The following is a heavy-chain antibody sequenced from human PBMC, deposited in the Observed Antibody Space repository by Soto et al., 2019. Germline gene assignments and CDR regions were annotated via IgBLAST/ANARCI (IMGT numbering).Heavy chain of an antibody. CDR1: GGTFSSYT. CDR2: IIPILGIA. CDR3: ARGKSDVWVSLPYYYYYMDV. D-gene: IGHD3-3*01. Sequence: TSVKVSCKASGGTFSSYTISWVRQAPGQGLEWMGRIIPILGIANYAQKFQGRVTITADKSTSTAYMELSSLRSEDTAVYYCARGKSDVWVSLPYYYYYMDVWGKGTTVTVSS. V-gene: IGHV1-69*02. J-gene: IGHJ6*03.